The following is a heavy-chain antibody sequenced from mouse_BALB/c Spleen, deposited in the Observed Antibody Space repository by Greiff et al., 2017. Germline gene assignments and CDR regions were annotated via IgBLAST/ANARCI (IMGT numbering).Heavy chain of an antibody. CDR3: ERRAEGIYSYGSSKYYYAMDY. D-gene: IGHD1-1*01. CDR2: ILTGSGST. J-gene: IGHJ4*01. Sequence: QVQLQQPGAELMKPGASVKLSCKATGYTFSSYWIAWVKQRPGHGLEWIGEILTGSGSTNYNENVTGKATFTADTASNTAYMQLSSLTSEDPAVYYCERRAEGIYSYGSSKYYYAMDYWGQGTSVTVSS. V-gene: IGHV1-9*01. CDR1: GYTFSSYW.